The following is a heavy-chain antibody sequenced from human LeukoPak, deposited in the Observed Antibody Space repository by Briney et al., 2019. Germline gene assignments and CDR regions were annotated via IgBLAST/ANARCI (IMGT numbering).Heavy chain of an antibody. V-gene: IGHV3-73*01. D-gene: IGHD5/OR15-5a*01. CDR1: GFTFSGST. CDR3: TSPQADSVAAYFRH. J-gene: IGHJ1*01. CDR2: IRSKVSSYAT. Sequence: GGSLKLSCAASGFTFSGSTMHWVRQASGKGLDWIGRIRSKVSSYATAYAASVKGRFTISRDDAKNTAYLQMDSLKTEDTAVYYCTSPQADSVAAYFRHWGQGTLVTVSA.